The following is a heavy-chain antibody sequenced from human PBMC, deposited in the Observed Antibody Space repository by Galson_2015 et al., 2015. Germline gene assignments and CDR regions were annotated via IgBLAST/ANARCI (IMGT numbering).Heavy chain of an antibody. CDR3: ARDHIGYYYDITGYARPVY. D-gene: IGHD3-22*01. Sequence: SVKVSCKASGYTFTSYGISWVRQAPGQGLEWMGWISAYNGNTNYAQKLQGRVTMTTDTSTSTAYMELRSRRSDNTAVYYCARDHIGYYYDITGYARPVYWGQGTLVTVSS. CDR2: ISAYNGNT. CDR1: GYTFTSYG. V-gene: IGHV1-18*04. J-gene: IGHJ4*02.